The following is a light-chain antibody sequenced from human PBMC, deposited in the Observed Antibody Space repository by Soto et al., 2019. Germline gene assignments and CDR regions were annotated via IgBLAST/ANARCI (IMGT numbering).Light chain of an antibody. CDR1: SSDVGSYTL. Sequence: QSALTQPASVSGSPGQSITISCTGSSSDVGSYTLVSWYQQHPGKVPKLMIYEVSKRPSGVSVRFSGSRSGNTASLTISGLQAEDEADYFCWSYAGSFTYVIGTGTKLTVL. CDR3: WSYAGSFTYV. V-gene: IGLV2-23*02. CDR2: EVS. J-gene: IGLJ1*01.